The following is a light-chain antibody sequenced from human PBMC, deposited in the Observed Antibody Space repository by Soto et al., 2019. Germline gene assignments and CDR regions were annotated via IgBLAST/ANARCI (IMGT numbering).Light chain of an antibody. CDR2: GAS. J-gene: IGKJ5*01. Sequence: EIVMTQSPATLSVSPGDRATLSCRAGQSVSSNLAWYQQKPGQAPRLLIYGASTRATGIPASFSGSGSGTEFTLTISSLQSEDFAVYYCQRYNAWPITFGQGTRLDIK. CDR1: QSVSSN. CDR3: QRYNAWPIT. V-gene: IGKV3-15*01.